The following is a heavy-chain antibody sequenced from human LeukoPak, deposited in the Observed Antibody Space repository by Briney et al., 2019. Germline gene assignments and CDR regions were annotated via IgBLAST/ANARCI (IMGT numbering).Heavy chain of an antibody. V-gene: IGHV1-3*01. D-gene: IGHD6-19*01. CDR2: INAGNGNT. CDR3: ARGSSGYPYYFDY. Sequence: ASVKVSCKASGYTFTSYAMYWVRQAPGQRLEWMGWINAGNGNTKYSQKFQGRVTITRDTSASTAYMELSSLRSEDTAVYYCARGSSGYPYYFDYWGQGTLVTVSS. CDR1: GYTFTSYA. J-gene: IGHJ4*02.